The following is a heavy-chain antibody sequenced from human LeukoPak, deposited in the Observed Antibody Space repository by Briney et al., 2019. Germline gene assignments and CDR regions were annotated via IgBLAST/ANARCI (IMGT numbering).Heavy chain of an antibody. D-gene: IGHD3-3*01. CDR3: ARDLRHDFWSGYYSDY. CDR2: IIPIFGTA. V-gene: IGHV1-69*05. J-gene: IGHJ4*02. CDR1: GGTFSSYA. Sequence: ASVKVSCKASGGTFSSYAISWVRQAPGQGLEWMGRIIPIFGTAIYAQKFQGRVTITTDESTSTAYIELSSLRSEDTAVYYCARDLRHDFWSGYYSDYWGQGTLVTVSS.